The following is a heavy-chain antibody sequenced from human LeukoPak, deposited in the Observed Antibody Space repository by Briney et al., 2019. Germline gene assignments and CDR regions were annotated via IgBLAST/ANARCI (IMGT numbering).Heavy chain of an antibody. V-gene: IGHV4-38-2*02. CDR1: GYSISSGYY. Sequence: PSETLSLTCAVSGYSISSGYYWGWIRQPPGKGLEWIGSVYRSGSTYYNPSLKSRVTIPVDTSKNQFSLKLRSVTASDTAVYYCARDVSGDYDTFDYWGQGTLVTVSS. CDR2: VYRSGST. J-gene: IGHJ4*02. CDR3: ARDVSGDYDTFDY. D-gene: IGHD3-22*01.